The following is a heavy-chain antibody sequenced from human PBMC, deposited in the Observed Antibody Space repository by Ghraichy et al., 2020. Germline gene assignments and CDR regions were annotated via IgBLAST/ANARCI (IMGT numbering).Heavy chain of an antibody. J-gene: IGHJ4*02. CDR3: AKEYYDSGSPGLFDS. V-gene: IGHV3-23*01. Sequence: GSLRLSCAASGFTFSSYAITWVRQAPGKGLEWVSAISGSGGSTNYADSVKGRFTISRDNSKNTLYLQMNSLRAEDTAVYYCAKEYYDSGSPGLFDSWGQGTLVTVSS. CDR2: ISGSGGST. CDR1: GFTFSSYA. D-gene: IGHD3-10*01.